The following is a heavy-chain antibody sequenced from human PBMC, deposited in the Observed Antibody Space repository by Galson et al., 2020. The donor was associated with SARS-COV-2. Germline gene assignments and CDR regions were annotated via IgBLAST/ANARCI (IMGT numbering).Heavy chain of an antibody. V-gene: IGHV4-34*01. Sequence: SQASETLSLTCTVYGGSFSSYYWTWIRQSPGKGLERIGEIRHSGTTNHNPSLQSRVSISIDTSKRQVSLTLTSVTAGDTAVYYCARAQNYDYVGGSYRPWAFDLWGQGTMVSVSS. J-gene: IGHJ3*01. CDR3: ARAQNYDYVGGSYRPWAFDL. D-gene: IGHD3-16*02. CDR1: GGSFSSYY. CDR2: IRHSGTT.